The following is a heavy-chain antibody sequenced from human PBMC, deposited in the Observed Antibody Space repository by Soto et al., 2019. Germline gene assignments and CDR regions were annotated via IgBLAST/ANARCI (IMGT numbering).Heavy chain of an antibody. CDR3: GVVADATDAGYFHD. V-gene: IGHV1-18*01. Sequence: ASVKVSCKASGYTLIKYGITWVRQAPGQGLEWMGWISFYKGKTNYAQKVQDRFTMTTDTSTSTAYMELRSLRSDDTAIYYCGVVADATDAGYFHDWGQGTQVTVSS. J-gene: IGHJ1*01. CDR2: ISFYKGKT. D-gene: IGHD2-2*01. CDR1: GYTLIKYG.